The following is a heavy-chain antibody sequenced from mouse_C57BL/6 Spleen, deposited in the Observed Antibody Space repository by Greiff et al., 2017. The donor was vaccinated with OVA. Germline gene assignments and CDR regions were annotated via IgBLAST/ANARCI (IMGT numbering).Heavy chain of an antibody. V-gene: IGHV8-12*01. CDR1: GFSLSTSGMG. CDR2: IYWDDDK. Sequence: QVTLKESGPGILQSSQTLSLTCSFSGFSLSTSGMGVSWIRQPSGKGLEWLAHIYWDDDKRYNPSLKSRLTISKDTSRNHVFLKITSVDTADTATYYCARKVRSNYFDYWGQGTTLTVSS. J-gene: IGHJ2*01. CDR3: ARKVRSNYFDY. D-gene: IGHD5-1*01.